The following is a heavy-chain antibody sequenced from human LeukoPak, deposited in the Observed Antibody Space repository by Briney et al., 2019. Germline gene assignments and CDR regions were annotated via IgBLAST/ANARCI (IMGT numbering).Heavy chain of an antibody. CDR3: GKGGITMVRGVSSFDY. CDR1: GFIFSSYG. V-gene: IGHV3-30*18. Sequence: PGRSLRLSCAACGFIFSSYGMHWVRQAPGRGREWVAVISYDGSNKYYADSVKGRFTITRDNSKNTLYLQMNSLRADDTAVYYCGKGGITMVRGVSSFDYWGQGTLVTVSS. CDR2: ISYDGSNK. J-gene: IGHJ4*02. D-gene: IGHD3-10*01.